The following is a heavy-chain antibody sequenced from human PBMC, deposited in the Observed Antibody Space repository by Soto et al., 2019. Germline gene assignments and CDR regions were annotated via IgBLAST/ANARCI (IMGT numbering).Heavy chain of an antibody. CDR1: GFTFSSYA. J-gene: IGHJ4*02. V-gene: IGHV3-23*01. CDR2: ISGSGGST. CDR3: AKALVDPDYISGFDY. D-gene: IGHD4-4*01. Sequence: LRLSCAASGFTFSSYAMSWVRQAPGKGLEWVSAISGSGGSTYYADSVKGRFTISRDNSKNTLYLQMNSLRAEDTAVYYCAKALVDPDYISGFDYWGQGTLVTVSS.